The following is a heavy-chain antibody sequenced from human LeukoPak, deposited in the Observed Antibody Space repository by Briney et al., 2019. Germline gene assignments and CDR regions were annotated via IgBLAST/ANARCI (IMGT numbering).Heavy chain of an antibody. J-gene: IGHJ5*02. CDR1: GYMFTGYY. V-gene: IGHV1-2*02. CDR2: IIPNSGGT. Sequence: GASVKVSCKASGYMFTGYYIHWVRQAPGQGLEWMGWIIPNSGGTNYAQKFQGRVTITRNTSISTAYMELSSLRSEGTAVYYCARGFSSGFDPWGQGTLVTVSS. D-gene: IGHD2/OR15-2a*01. CDR3: ARGFSSGFDP.